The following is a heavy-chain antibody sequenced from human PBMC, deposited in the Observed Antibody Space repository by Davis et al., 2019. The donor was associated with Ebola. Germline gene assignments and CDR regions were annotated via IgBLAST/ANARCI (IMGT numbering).Heavy chain of an antibody. CDR1: GSTFSGYW. Sequence: PGGSLRLSCAASGSTFSGYWMTWVRQAPGKGLEWVANIKPDGSEKFYVDSVKGRFTISRDNAKNSLYLQMNSLRAEDTAVYYCTRGYGWTDYWGQGTLVTVSS. D-gene: IGHD5-18*01. J-gene: IGHJ4*02. CDR2: IKPDGSEK. V-gene: IGHV3-7*03. CDR3: TRGYGWTDY.